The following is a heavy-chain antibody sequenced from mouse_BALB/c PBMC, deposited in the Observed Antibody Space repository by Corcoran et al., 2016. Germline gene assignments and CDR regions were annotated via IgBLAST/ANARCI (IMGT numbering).Heavy chain of an antibody. CDR3: ARGHYGYGWGFAY. CDR2: INPYNDGT. CDR1: GYTFTSYV. J-gene: IGHJ3*01. Sequence: EVQLQQSGPELVKPGAAVKMSCKASGYTFTSYVMHWVKQKPGQGLEWIGYINPYNDGTKYNEKFKGKATLTSDKSSSTAYMELSSLTSEDSAVYYCARGHYGYGWGFAYWGQGTLVTVSA. D-gene: IGHD2-2*01. V-gene: IGHV1S136*01.